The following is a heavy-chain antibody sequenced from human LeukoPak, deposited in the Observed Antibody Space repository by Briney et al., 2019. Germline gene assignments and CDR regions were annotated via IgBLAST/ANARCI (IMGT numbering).Heavy chain of an antibody. D-gene: IGHD6-19*01. CDR2: TYYRSKWYH. J-gene: IGHJ4*02. CDR3: ARSSEQWLVLDF. Sequence: SQTLSLTFAISGDSVSSTSAAWNWIRQSPSRGLEWLGRTYYRSKWYHDYTVSVKSRITVNPDTSKNQFSLQLNSVTPEDTAVYYCARSSEQWLVLDFWGQGTLVTVSS. CDR1: GDSVSSTSAA. V-gene: IGHV6-1*01.